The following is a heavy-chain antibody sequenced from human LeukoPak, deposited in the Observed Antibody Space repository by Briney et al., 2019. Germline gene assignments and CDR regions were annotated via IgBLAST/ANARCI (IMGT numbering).Heavy chain of an antibody. V-gene: IGHV4-38-2*01. J-gene: IGHJ4*02. CDR1: GYSISSGYY. CDR2: IYHSGNT. D-gene: IGHD1-26*01. CDR3: ARRIVGATFDY. Sequence: SETLSLTCAVSGYSISSGYYWGWIRQAPGKGLEWIGNIYHSGNTYYNPSHKSRVTISVDTSKNQFSLKLSSVTAADTALYYCARRIVGATFDYWGQGTLVTVSS.